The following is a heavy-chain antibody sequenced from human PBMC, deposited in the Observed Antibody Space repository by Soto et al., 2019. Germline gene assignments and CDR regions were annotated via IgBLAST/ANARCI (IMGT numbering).Heavy chain of an antibody. D-gene: IGHD6-6*01. CDR2: VSDDGGST. CDR3: TNRVLYSSSSPNLDY. V-gene: IGHV3-23*01. J-gene: IGHJ4*02. Sequence: EVQLLESGGDLVQPGGSLRLSCVASGFSFRTYGMAWVRQAPGKGLEWIASVSDDGGSTNYADSVKGRFTVSRDNSKNTIYLQMNSLRAEDTAMYYCTNRVLYSSSSPNLDYWGQGTLVTVSS. CDR1: GFSFRTYG.